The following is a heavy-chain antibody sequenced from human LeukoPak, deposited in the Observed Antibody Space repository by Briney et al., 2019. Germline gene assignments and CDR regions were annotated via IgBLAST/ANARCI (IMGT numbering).Heavy chain of an antibody. Sequence: GASVKVSCKVSGYTLTELSMHWVRQAPGKGLEWMGGFDPEDGETIYAQKFQGRVTMTEDTSTDTAYMELSSLRSEDAAVYYCATDPYGGNYYFDYWGQGTLVTVSS. CDR2: FDPEDGET. D-gene: IGHD4-23*01. CDR1: GYTLTELS. CDR3: ATDPYGGNYYFDY. V-gene: IGHV1-24*01. J-gene: IGHJ4*02.